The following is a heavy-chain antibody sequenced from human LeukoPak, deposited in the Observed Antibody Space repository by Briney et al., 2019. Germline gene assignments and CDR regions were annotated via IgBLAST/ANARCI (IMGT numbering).Heavy chain of an antibody. D-gene: IGHD3-9*01. J-gene: IGHJ4*02. CDR1: GYTFTSYD. V-gene: IGHV1-8*03. CDR2: MNPNSGNT. Sequence: ASVKVSCKDSGYTFTSYDINWLRQATGQGLEWMGWMNPNSGNTGYAQKFQGRVTITRNTSISTAYMELSSLRSEDTAVYYCARGRGILTGYYLGYWGQGTLVTVSS. CDR3: ARGRGILTGYYLGY.